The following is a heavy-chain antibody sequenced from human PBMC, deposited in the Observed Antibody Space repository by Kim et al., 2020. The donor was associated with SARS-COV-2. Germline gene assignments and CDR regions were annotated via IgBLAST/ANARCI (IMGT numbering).Heavy chain of an antibody. Sequence: SQTLSLTCAISGDSVSNNSVAWNWIRQSPSKGLEWLGRTYYRSNWYNGYAVSVKSRISINPDTSKNQFSLQLNSVTPEDTAVYYCARGVGVCPDSVSWFDPWGQGTLVTVSS. CDR2: TYYRSNWYN. CDR3: ARGVGVCPDSVSWFDP. CDR1: GDSVSNNSVA. V-gene: IGHV6-1*01. D-gene: IGHD3-10*01. J-gene: IGHJ5*02.